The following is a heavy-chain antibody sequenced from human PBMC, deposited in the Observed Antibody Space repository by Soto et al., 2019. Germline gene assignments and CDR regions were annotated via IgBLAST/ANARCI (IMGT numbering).Heavy chain of an antibody. CDR3: ARSGGHYYYYGMDV. D-gene: IGHD3-10*01. V-gene: IGHV4-34*01. CDR1: GGSFSGYY. J-gene: IGHJ6*02. Sequence: QVQLQQWGAGLLKPSETLSLTCAVYGGSFSGYYWSWIRQPPGKGLEWIGEINHSGSTNYNPSLTSRVNISVDTSKIQFSLKLSSVTAADTAVYYCARSGGHYYYYGMDVWGQGNTVTVSS. CDR2: INHSGST.